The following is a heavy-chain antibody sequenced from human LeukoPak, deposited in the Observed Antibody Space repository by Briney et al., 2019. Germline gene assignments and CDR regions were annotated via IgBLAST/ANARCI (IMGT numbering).Heavy chain of an antibody. V-gene: IGHV4-4*02. J-gene: IGHJ4*02. CDR3: ARAGGSYPQRHYFDY. Sequence: SETLSLTCAVSGGSISSSNWWSWVRQPPGKGLEWIGEIYHSGSTNYNPSLKSRVTISVDKSKNQFSLKLSSVTAADTAVYYCARAGGSYPQRHYFDYWGQGTLVTVSS. D-gene: IGHD1-26*01. CDR1: GGSISSSNW. CDR2: IYHSGST.